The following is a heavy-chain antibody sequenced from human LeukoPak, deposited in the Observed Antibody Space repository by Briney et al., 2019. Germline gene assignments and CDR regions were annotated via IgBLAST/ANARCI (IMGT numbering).Heavy chain of an antibody. D-gene: IGHD2-2*01. CDR1: GGSFSGYY. J-gene: IGHJ6*02. CDR2: IYYSGST. V-gene: IGHV4-59*01. CDR3: ARAPRRDVVVPADIYYYGMDV. Sequence: PSETLSLTCAVYGGSFSGYYWSWIRQPPGKGLEWIGYIYYSGSTNYNPSLKSRVTISVDTSKNQFSLKLSPVTAADTAVYYCARAPRRDVVVPADIYYYGMDVWGQGTTVTVSS.